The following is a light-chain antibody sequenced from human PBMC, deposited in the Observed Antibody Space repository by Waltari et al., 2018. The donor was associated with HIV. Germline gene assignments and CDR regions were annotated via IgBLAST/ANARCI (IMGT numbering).Light chain of an antibody. CDR3: QKYDSAPLT. Sequence: GDTVTVTCRASQDISNFFAWYQQKPGKNPQLLIYAASTLQSGVPSRFSGSGSGTDFVLTITSLQPEDGATYFCQKYDSAPLTFGQGTKVEIK. J-gene: IGKJ1*01. CDR2: AAS. V-gene: IGKV1-27*01. CDR1: QDISNF.